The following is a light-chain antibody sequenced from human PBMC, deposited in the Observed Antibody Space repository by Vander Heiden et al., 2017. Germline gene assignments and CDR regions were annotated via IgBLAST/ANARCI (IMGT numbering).Light chain of an antibody. CDR2: WAS. CDR1: QSVLYSSNNKNY. Sequence: DIVMTQPPDSLAVSLGERATINCKSSQSVLYSSNNKNYLAWYQQKPGQPPELLIYWASTRESGVPDRFSGSGSGTDFTLTISSLQAEDVAVYYCQQYYSTPPTFGQGTKVEIK. CDR3: QQYYSTPPT. V-gene: IGKV4-1*01. J-gene: IGKJ1*01.